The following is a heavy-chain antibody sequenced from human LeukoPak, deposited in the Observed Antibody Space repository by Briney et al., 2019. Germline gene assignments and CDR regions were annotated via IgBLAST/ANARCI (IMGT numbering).Heavy chain of an antibody. CDR1: GFTFNNYG. CDR2: ISYDGRNK. Sequence: TGKSLRLSCAASGFTFNNYGMHWVRQAPGKGLEWVAVISYDGRNKHYPASVKGRFTTSRDISTDTLWLQMDSLRTEDTAVYYCAKGPLRGTAAAIDYWGQGTLVTVSS. D-gene: IGHD2-2*01. V-gene: IGHV3-30*18. CDR3: AKGPLRGTAAAIDY. J-gene: IGHJ4*02.